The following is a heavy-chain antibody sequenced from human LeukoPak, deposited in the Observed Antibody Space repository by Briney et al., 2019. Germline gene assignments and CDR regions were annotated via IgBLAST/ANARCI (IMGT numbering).Heavy chain of an antibody. D-gene: IGHD1-26*01. J-gene: IGHJ4*02. V-gene: IGHV4-4*07. Sequence: PSETLSLTCTVSGGSISVYYWSWIRQPAGKGLEWIGRFHVSDTTNYNPSLKSRVTMSLDTSKNQFSLKLTSVTAADTAVYYCARTSGSFFDYWGQGTLLTVSS. CDR2: FHVSDTT. CDR3: ARTSGSFFDY. CDR1: GGSISVYY.